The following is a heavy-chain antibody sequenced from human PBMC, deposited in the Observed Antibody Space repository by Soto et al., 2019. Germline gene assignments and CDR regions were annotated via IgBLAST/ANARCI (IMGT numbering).Heavy chain of an antibody. V-gene: IGHV4-31*03. Sequence: PSETLSLTCTVSGGSISSGGYYWSWIRQHPGKGLEWIGYIYYSGSTYYNPSLKSRVTISVDTSKNQFSLKLSSVTAADTAVYYCARGRFLEWLFSPGLVDYFDYWGQGTLVTVSS. J-gene: IGHJ4*02. CDR2: IYYSGST. D-gene: IGHD3-3*01. CDR3: ARGRFLEWLFSPGLVDYFDY. CDR1: GGSISSGGYY.